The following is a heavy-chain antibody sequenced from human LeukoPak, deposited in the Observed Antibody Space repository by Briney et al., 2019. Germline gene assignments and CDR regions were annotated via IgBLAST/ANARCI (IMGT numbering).Heavy chain of an antibody. J-gene: IGHJ6*03. CDR3: ARARGSYRRSYYCYMVV. D-gene: IGHD1-26*01. CDR2: INPNSGGT. Sequence: ASVKVSCKASGYTFTGYYMHWVRQAPGQGLEWMGWINPNSGGTNYAQKFQGRVTMTRDTSIRTAYMELSRLTSDDTAVYYCARARGSYRRSYYCYMVVWGKGTTVTVSS. CDR1: GYTFTGYY. V-gene: IGHV1-2*02.